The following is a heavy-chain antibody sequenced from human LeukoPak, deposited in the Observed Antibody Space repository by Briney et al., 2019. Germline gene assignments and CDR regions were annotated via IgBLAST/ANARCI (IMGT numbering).Heavy chain of an antibody. CDR1: GFTFSSYW. V-gene: IGHV3-7*03. D-gene: IGHD6-13*01. J-gene: IGHJ4*02. CDR2: IKQDGSEK. Sequence: PGGSLRLSCAASGFTFSSYWMSWVRQAPGKGLEWVANIKQDGSEKYYVDSVKGRFTISRDNAKNSLYLQMNSLRAEDTAVYYCARDTSSSWYYFDYWGQGTLVTVSS. CDR3: ARDTSSSWYYFDY.